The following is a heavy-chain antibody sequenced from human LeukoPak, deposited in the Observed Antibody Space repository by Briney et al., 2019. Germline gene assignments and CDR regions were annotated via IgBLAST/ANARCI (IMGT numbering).Heavy chain of an antibody. CDR3: AKDFDWFAYYYMDV. V-gene: IGHV3-30*04. Sequence: GGSLRLSCAASGFTFSSYAIHWVRQAPGKGLEWVAVISYDGSNKYYADSVKGRFTISRDNSKNTLYLQMNSLRAEDTAVYYCAKDFDWFAYYYMDVWGEGTTVTVSS. CDR2: ISYDGSNK. J-gene: IGHJ6*03. CDR1: GFTFSSYA. D-gene: IGHD3-9*01.